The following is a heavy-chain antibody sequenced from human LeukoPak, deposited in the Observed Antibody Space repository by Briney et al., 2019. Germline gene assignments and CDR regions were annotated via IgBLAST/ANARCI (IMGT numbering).Heavy chain of an antibody. J-gene: IGHJ6*02. CDR3: ASDSTAVAGKGPNYYYYYGMDV. V-gene: IGHV1-69*13. CDR2: IIPIFGTA. CDR1: GGTFSSYA. Sequence: VASVKVSCKASGGTFSSYAISWVRQAPGQGLEWMGGIIPIFGTANYAQKFQGRVTITADESTSTAYMELSSLRSEDTAVYYCASDSTAVAGKGPNYYYYYGMDVWGQGTTVTVSS. D-gene: IGHD6-19*01.